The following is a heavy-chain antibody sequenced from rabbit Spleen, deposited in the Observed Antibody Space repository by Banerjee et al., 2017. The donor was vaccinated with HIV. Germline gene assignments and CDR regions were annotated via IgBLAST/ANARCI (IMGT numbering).Heavy chain of an antibody. D-gene: IGHD1-1*01. Sequence: QEQLEESGGDLVKPGASLTLTCTASGFTISSSYYMCWVRQAPGKGLEWIGCIYTGSSGNTYYAGWAKGRFTISKTSSTTVTLQMTSLTAADTATYFWAREGSSSSGYAMDRWGPGTLVTVS. CDR1: GFTISSSYY. CDR2: IYTGSSGNT. CDR3: AREGSSSSGYAMDR. J-gene: IGHJ6*01. V-gene: IGHV1S45*01.